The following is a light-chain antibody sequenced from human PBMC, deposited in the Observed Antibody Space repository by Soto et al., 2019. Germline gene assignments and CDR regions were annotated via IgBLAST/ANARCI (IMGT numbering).Light chain of an antibody. CDR3: SSYAGSNNLV. CDR1: SSNIGTYT. Sequence: QSVLTQPPSASGTPGQRVTVSCSGSSSNIGTYTVNWYQQFPGTAPKLLIYSDDQWPSGVPDRFSGSKSGTSASLAISNLQSEDEADYYCSSYAGSNNLVFGGGTQLTVL. CDR2: SDD. J-gene: IGLJ2*01. V-gene: IGLV1-44*01.